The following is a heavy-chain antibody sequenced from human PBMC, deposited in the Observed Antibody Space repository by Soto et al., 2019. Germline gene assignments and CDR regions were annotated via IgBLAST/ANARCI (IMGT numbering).Heavy chain of an antibody. CDR2: MNPNSGNT. CDR1: GYTFTCCG. D-gene: IGHD6-13*01. V-gene: IGHV1-8*02. J-gene: IGHJ5*02. Sequence: SVKVSCKASGYTFTCCGICWVRQSPGQGLEWMGWMNPNSGNTGYAQKFQGRVTMTRNTSISTAYMELSSLRSEDTAVYYCARGLGIGSSWFDPWGQGTLVTVSS. CDR3: ARGLGIGSSWFDP.